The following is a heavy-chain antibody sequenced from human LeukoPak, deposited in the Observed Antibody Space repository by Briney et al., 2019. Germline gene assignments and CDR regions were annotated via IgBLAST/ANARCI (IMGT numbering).Heavy chain of an antibody. V-gene: IGHV4-59*08. D-gene: IGHD5-12*01. CDR3: ARRGWLRSGSFDL. Sequence: PSETLSLTCTVSGGSTSSYYWSWIRQPPGKGLEWIGNIYHSGGTNYNSSLKSRVTISLDTSKNQFSLKLSSVTAADTAVYYCARRGWLRSGSFDLWGRGTLVTVSS. CDR2: IYHSGGT. CDR1: GGSTSSYY. J-gene: IGHJ2*01.